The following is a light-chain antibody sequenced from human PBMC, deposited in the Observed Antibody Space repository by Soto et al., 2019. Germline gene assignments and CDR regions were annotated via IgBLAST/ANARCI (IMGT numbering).Light chain of an antibody. CDR1: QSISSSY. CDR3: QQYGTSSWT. Sequence: EIVLTQSPGTLSLSPGERATLSCRASQSISSSYLAWFQQKPGQAPRLLIYGASNRATGIPDRFSGSGSGTDFTLTIRRLEPEDFAVYYCQQYGTSSWTFGQGTKVEIK. V-gene: IGKV3-20*01. CDR2: GAS. J-gene: IGKJ1*01.